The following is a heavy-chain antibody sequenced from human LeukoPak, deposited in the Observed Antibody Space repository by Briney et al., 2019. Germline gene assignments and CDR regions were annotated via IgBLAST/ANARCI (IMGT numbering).Heavy chain of an antibody. D-gene: IGHD2-2*01. V-gene: IGHV3-NL1*01. Sequence: GGSLRLSCAASGFTFSSYGMHWVRQAPGKGLEWVAVTYSSGSTYYEDSVNGRCTISRDTSKSSMYLQMDHLRAEDTAVYYCASAREYCINSNCYEYFQDWGQGTLVTVSS. CDR3: ASAREYCINSNCYEYFQD. J-gene: IGHJ1*01. CDR2: TYSSGST. CDR1: GFTFSSYG.